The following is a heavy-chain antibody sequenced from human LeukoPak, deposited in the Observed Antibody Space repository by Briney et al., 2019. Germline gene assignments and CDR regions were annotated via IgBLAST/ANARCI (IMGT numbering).Heavy chain of an antibody. Sequence: GGSLRLSCAAPGFIFNNYGLVWVRQAPGKGLEWVSAISNDGGGTTYADFVKGRFTISRDNSKNTLFLQMDSLRAEDTALYYCAKGSSGYFFDLWGQGTLVTVSS. CDR1: GFIFNNYG. J-gene: IGHJ4*02. CDR3: AKGSSGYFFDL. V-gene: IGHV3-23*01. D-gene: IGHD3-22*01. CDR2: ISNDGGGT.